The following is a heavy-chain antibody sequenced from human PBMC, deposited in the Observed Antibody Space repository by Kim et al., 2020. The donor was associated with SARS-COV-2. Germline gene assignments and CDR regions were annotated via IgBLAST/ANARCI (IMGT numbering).Heavy chain of an antibody. J-gene: IGHJ4*02. CDR3: AKDMYHSNYDILTGSSELDY. D-gene: IGHD3-9*01. CDR2: ISWNSGSI. CDR1: GFTFDDYA. Sequence: GGSLRLSCAASGFTFDDYAMHWVRQAPGKGLEWVSGISWNSGSIGYADSVKGRFTISRDNAKNSLYLQMNSLRAEDTALYYCAKDMYHSNYDILTGSSELDYWGQGTLVTVSS. V-gene: IGHV3-9*01.